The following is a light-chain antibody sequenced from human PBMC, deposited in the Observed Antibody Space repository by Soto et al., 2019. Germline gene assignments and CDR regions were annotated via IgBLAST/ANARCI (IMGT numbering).Light chain of an antibody. CDR1: QSISSY. V-gene: IGKV1-39*01. CDR2: AAS. J-gene: IGKJ1*01. CDR3: QQSYSKPWT. Sequence: DIQMTQSPSSLSASVGDRVTITCRASQSISSYLNWYQQKPGKAPKLLIYAASSLHSGVPSRFSGSGSGTDFTLTIRSLQPEDFATYYCQQSYSKPWTFGQGTKVEIK.